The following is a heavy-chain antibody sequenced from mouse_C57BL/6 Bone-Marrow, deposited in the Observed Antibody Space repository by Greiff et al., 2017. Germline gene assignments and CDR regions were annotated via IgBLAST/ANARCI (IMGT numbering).Heavy chain of an antibody. D-gene: IGHD2-4*01. Sequence: VQLQQSGPELVKPSASVKISCKASVYSFTDYNMNWVKQSNGKSLEWIGVINPNYGTTSYNQKFKGKATLTVDQSSSTAYMQLNCLTSVEPAIYYIARCYDYDYAMDNWGQGGSVNVFS. CDR2: INPNYGTT. CDR1: VYSFTDYN. V-gene: IGHV1-39*01. CDR3: ARCYDYDYAMDN. J-gene: IGHJ4*01.